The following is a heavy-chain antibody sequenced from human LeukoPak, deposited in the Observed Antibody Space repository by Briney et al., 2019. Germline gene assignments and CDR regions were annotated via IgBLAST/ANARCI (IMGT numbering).Heavy chain of an antibody. CDR2: ISAYNGNT. CDR1: GYTFTSYG. Sequence: ASVTVSCKASGYTFTSYGISWVRQAPGQGLEWMGWISAYNGNTNYAQKLQGRVTMTTDTSTSTAYIQLRSLRSDDTAVYYCARDLIVVVPAAIGGNWFDPWGQGTLVTVSS. J-gene: IGHJ5*02. V-gene: IGHV1-18*01. CDR3: ARDLIVVVPAAIGGNWFDP. D-gene: IGHD2-2*02.